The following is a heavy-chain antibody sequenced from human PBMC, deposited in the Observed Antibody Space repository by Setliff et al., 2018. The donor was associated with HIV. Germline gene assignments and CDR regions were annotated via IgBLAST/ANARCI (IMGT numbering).Heavy chain of an antibody. D-gene: IGHD3-22*01. CDR2: IYHSGRT. CDR3: AREGGYYDSSGYPVGWFDP. CDR1: GGSISSLY. V-gene: IGHV4-59*11. J-gene: IGHJ5*02. Sequence: SLTCTVSGGSISSLYWTWIRQAPGKGLEWIGYIYHSGRTNYNPSLKSRVTISLETSKNQFSLKLRSVTAADTAVYYCAREGGYYDSSGYPVGWFDPWGQGTLVTVSS.